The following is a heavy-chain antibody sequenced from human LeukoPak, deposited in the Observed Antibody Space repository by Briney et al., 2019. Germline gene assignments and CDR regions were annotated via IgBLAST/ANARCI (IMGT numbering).Heavy chain of an antibody. CDR1: GFTFNDYY. Sequence: PGGSLRLSCAASGFTFNDYYMSWIRQAPGKGLEWIGEINHSGSTNYNPSLKSRVTISVDTSKNQFSLKLSSVTAADTAVYYCARRGAQLVRRYFDYWGQGTLVTVSS. V-gene: IGHV4-34*01. CDR3: ARRGAQLVRRYFDY. CDR2: INHSGST. D-gene: IGHD6-13*01. J-gene: IGHJ4*02.